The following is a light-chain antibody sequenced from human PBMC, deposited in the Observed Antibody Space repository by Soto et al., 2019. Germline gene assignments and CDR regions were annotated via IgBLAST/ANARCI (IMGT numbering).Light chain of an antibody. CDR2: GAS. CDR1: QSVSSN. CDR3: QQYNNWPPVT. V-gene: IGKV3-15*01. Sequence: EIVMTQSPATLSVSPGERATLSCRASQSVSSNLAWYQQKPGQAPKLLIYGASTRATGVPARFSGSGSGTEFTLTISSLQSEDFAVYYCQQYNNWPPVTFGXGTRLEIK. J-gene: IGKJ5*01.